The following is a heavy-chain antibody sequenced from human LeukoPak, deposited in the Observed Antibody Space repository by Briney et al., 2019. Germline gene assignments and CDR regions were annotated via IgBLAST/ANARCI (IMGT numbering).Heavy chain of an antibody. V-gene: IGHV3-30*18. J-gene: IGHJ4*02. CDR3: AKDRNFGFLDY. CDR1: GFTFSSYG. CDR2: ISYDGSNQ. Sequence: GRSLRLSCAVSGFTFSSYGMHWVRQAPGKGLEWVAVISYDGSNQYYADSVKGRFTISRDNSKNTLYLQMNSLRAEDTVVYYCAKDRNFGFLDYWGQGTLVIVSS. D-gene: IGHD3-16*01.